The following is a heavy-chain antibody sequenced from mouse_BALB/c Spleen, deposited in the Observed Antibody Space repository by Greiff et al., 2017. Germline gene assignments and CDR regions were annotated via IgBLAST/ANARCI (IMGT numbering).Heavy chain of an antibody. CDR1: GYTFTDYE. CDR3: TSGTGYFDV. CDR2: IDPETGGT. V-gene: IGHV1-15*01. J-gene: IGHJ1*01. Sequence: QVQLKESGAELVRPGASVTLSCKASGYTFTDYEMHWVKQTPVHGLEWIGAIDPETGGTAYNQKFKGKATLTADKSSSTAYMELRSLTSEDSAVYYCTSGTGYFDVWGAGTTVTVSS. D-gene: IGHD4-1*01.